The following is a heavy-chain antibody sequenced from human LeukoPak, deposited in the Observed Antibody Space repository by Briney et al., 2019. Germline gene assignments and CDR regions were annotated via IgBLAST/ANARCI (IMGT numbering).Heavy chain of an antibody. CDR2: ISTSGTTI. CDR1: GFTFSTYE. D-gene: IGHD3-22*01. V-gene: IGHV3-48*03. Sequence: GGSLRLSCAAFGFTFSTYEMIWVRQAPGKGLEWVSYISTSGTTIYYAASVKGRFTISRDNADNSLYLQMNSLRAEDTALYYCARQSDSSGFFFDYWGQGTLVTVSS. J-gene: IGHJ4*02. CDR3: ARQSDSSGFFFDY.